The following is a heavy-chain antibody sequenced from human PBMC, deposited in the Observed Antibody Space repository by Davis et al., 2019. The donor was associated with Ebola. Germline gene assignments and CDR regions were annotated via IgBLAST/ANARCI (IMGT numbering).Heavy chain of an antibody. Sequence: SETLSLTCAVSGGSISSGGYSWSWIRQPPGKGLEWIGEINHSGSTNYNPSLKSRVTISVDTSKNQFSLKLSSVTAADTAVYYCARRGRGFGELLKWGQGTLVTVSS. CDR3: ARRGRGFGELLK. J-gene: IGHJ4*02. CDR2: INHSGST. D-gene: IGHD3-10*01. V-gene: IGHV4-30-2*01. CDR1: GGSISSGGYS.